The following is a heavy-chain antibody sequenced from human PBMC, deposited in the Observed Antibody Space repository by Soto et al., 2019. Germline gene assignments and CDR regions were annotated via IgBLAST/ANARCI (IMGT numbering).Heavy chain of an antibody. CDR2: MSYDGSDT. CDR3: TIVRVADSALDH. CDR1: GFIFGNNG. V-gene: IGHV3-30*03. J-gene: IGHJ4*02. D-gene: IGHD3-10*02. Sequence: QVQLVESGGGVVQPGRSLRLSCVGSGFIFGNNGMHWVRQTPGKGLEWVAFMSYDGSDTFYADSVKGRFTISRDNSKNTLFLHMSNLRAEDTAMYYCTIVRVADSALDHWGQGTLVTVSS.